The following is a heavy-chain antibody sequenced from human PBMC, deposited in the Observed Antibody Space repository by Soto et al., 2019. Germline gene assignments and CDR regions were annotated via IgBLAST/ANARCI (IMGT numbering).Heavy chain of an antibody. D-gene: IGHD4-17*01. CDR2: MDPISGNT. CDR3: ARRRGDYVSNDY. CDR1: GYPFASYD. Sequence: QVQLVQSGAEVKKPGASVKVSCRASGYPFASYDINWVRQATGQGLEWMGWMDPISGNTGSAQKFQGRVTMTRSTSISTAYMELSSLTSEDTAVYYCARRRGDYVSNDYWGQGTLVTVSS. V-gene: IGHV1-8*01. J-gene: IGHJ4*02.